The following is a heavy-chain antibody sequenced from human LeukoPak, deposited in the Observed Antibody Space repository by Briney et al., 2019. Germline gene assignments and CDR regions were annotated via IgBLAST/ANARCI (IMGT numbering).Heavy chain of an antibody. CDR2: ISSSGGST. J-gene: IGHJ5*02. CDR1: GFTFSSYA. D-gene: IGHD2-15*01. Sequence: PGGSLRLSCAASGFTFSSYAMSWVRQAPGKGLEWVSAISSSGGSTYYADSVKGRFTISRDNSKNTLYLQMNSLRAEDTAVYYCAKDRDSGGSLNWFDPWGQGTLVTVSS. V-gene: IGHV3-23*01. CDR3: AKDRDSGGSLNWFDP.